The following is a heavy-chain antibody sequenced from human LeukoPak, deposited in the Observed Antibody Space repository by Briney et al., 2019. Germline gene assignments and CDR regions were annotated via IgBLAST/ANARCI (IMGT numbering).Heavy chain of an antibody. CDR1: GLTLSSYG. CDR2: IRFDGSNK. CDR3: AKDFYRGITIFGVVDY. J-gene: IGHJ4*02. Sequence: GRCLRLSCAASGLTLSSYGMNWVRQAPGKGLEWVAFIRFDGSNKYYADSVKGRFTISRDNSKNTLYLQMNSLRAEDTAVYYCAKDFYRGITIFGVVDYWGQGTPVTVSS. V-gene: IGHV3-30*02. D-gene: IGHD3-3*01.